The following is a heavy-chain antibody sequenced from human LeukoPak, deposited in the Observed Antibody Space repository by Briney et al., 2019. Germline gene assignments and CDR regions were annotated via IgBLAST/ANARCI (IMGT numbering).Heavy chain of an antibody. D-gene: IGHD3-10*01. CDR1: GGSISSSSYY. CDR2: IYYSGST. J-gene: IGHJ4*02. V-gene: IGHV4-39*01. Sequence: PSETLSLTCTVSGGSISSSSYYWGWIRQPPGKGLEWIGSIYYSGSTYYNPSPKSRVTISVDTSKSQFSLKLSSVTAADTAVYYCARMVRGLSWYFDYWGQGTLVTVSS. CDR3: ARMVRGLSWYFDY.